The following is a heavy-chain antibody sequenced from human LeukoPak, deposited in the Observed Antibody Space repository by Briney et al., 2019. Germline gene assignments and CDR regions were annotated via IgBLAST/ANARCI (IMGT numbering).Heavy chain of an antibody. CDR3: ARLDYYDSSDAFDI. CDR1: GFTVCSNY. V-gene: IGHV3-53*01. CDR2: IYSGGST. J-gene: IGHJ3*02. D-gene: IGHD3-22*01. Sequence: GGSLRLSCAASGFTVCSNYMSWVRQAPGKGLEWVSVIYSGGSTYYADSVKGRFTISRDNSKNTLYLQMNSLRAEDTAVYYCARLDYYDSSDAFDIWGQGTMVTVSS.